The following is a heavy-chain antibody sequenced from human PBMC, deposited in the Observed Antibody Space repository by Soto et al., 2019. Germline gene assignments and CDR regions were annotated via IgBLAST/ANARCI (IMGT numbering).Heavy chain of an antibody. CDR3: ARGRIDSSGWPSFDY. Sequence: GGSLRLSCAASGFTFSSYDMHWVRQATGKGLEWVSAIGTAGDTYYPGSVKGRITISRENAKNSLYLQMNSLRAGDTAVYYCARGRIDSSGWPSFDYWGQGTPVTVSS. D-gene: IGHD6-19*01. J-gene: IGHJ4*02. V-gene: IGHV3-13*01. CDR2: IGTAGDT. CDR1: GFTFSSYD.